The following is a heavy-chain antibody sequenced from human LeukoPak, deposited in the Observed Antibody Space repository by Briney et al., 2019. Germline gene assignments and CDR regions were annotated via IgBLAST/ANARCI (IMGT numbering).Heavy chain of an antibody. D-gene: IGHD2-2*01. J-gene: IGHJ4*02. V-gene: IGHV3-30*18. CDR3: AKEIIGYCSSTSCQFFDY. CDR1: GFTFNSYS. CDR2: ISYDGSNK. Sequence: PGGSLRLSCSASGFTFNSYSMNWVRQAPGKGLEWVAVISYDGSNKYYADSVKGRFTISRDNSKNTLYLQMNSLRAEDTAVYYCAKEIIGYCSSTSCQFFDYWGQGTLVTVSS.